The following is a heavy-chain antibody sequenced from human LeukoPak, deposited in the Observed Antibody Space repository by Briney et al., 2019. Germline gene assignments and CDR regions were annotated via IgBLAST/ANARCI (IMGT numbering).Heavy chain of an antibody. J-gene: IGHJ4*02. CDR3: ARDRRGYSYGYGFDS. CDR2: ISSSSSYT. V-gene: IGHV3-11*06. Sequence: PGGSLRLSCAASGFTFSDYYMSWIRQAPGKGLEWVSYISSSSSYTNYADSVKGRFTISRDNAKNSLYLQMNSLRAENTAVYYCARDRRGYSYGYGFDSWGQGTLVTVSS. CDR1: GFTFSDYY. D-gene: IGHD5-18*01.